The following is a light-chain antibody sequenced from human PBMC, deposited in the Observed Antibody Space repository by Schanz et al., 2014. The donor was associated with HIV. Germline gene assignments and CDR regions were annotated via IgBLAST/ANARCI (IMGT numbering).Light chain of an antibody. CDR1: QTIGRL. V-gene: IGKV1-5*03. CDR2: QAS. CDR3: QQCVTYPYT. Sequence: DIQMTQSPSSLAASVGGRVTITCRASQTIGRLLAWYQQRPGRAPNLLIYQASALETGVPSRFSGSGSGTSFTLTITSLQPDDFATYYCQQCVTYPYTFGQGTKLDIK. J-gene: IGKJ2*01.